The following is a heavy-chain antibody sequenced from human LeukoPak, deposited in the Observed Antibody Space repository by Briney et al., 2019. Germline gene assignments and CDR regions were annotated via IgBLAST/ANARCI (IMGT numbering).Heavy chain of an antibody. CDR3: ARGRITMVRGVIITFDRFDFNWSDP. V-gene: IGHV1-2*02. J-gene: IGHJ5*02. CDR2: INPNSGGT. Sequence: EASVKVSCKASGYTFTGYYMHWVRQAPGQGLEWMGWINPNSGGTNYAQKFQGRVTMTSDESTSTAYMELRSLRSEDTAVYYCARGRITMVRGVIITFDRFDFNWSDPWGQGTLVTVSS. D-gene: IGHD3-10*01. CDR1: GYTFTGYY.